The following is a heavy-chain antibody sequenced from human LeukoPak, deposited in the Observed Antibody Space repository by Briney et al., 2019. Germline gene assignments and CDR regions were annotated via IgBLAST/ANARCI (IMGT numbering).Heavy chain of an antibody. D-gene: IGHD6-13*01. CDR3: AKEGAAAAGTDFDY. CDR1: GFTFSTYA. V-gene: IGHV3-23*01. Sequence: PGGSLRLSCAASGFTFSTYAMSWVRQAPGKGLEWVSGISGSGGSTFYTDSVKGRFTISRDNSKNTLYLQMNSLRADDTAIYYCAKEGAAAAGTDFDYWGQGTLVTVSS. J-gene: IGHJ4*02. CDR2: ISGSGGST.